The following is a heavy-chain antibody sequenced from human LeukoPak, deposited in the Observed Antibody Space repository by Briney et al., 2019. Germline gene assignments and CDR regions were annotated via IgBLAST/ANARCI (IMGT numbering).Heavy chain of an antibody. Sequence: PGGSLRLSCAASGFTFSSAMSWVRQAPGKGLDWVSVISASGDTTYYADSVKGRFTISRDNSKNTLYLQMNSLRAEDTALYYCAKGISGTYSRIYFDYWGQGSLVTVSS. CDR3: AKGISGTYSRIYFDY. J-gene: IGHJ4*02. D-gene: IGHD1-26*01. V-gene: IGHV3-23*01. CDR1: GFTFSSA. CDR2: ISASGDTT.